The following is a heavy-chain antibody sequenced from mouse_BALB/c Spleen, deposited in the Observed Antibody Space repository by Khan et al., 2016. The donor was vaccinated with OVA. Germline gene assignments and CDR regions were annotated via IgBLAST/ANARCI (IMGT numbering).Heavy chain of an antibody. Sequence: EVQLVESGPGLVKPSQSLSLTCTVTGYSITSDYAWNWIRQFPGNKLEWMGFISYSGNTNYNPSLKSRISITRDTSKNQFFLQLNSVTTEDTARYYCARVDGGDFDYWGQGTTLTVSS. J-gene: IGHJ2*01. CDR2: ISYSGNT. CDR1: GYSITSDYA. V-gene: IGHV3-2*02. D-gene: IGHD2-3*01. CDR3: ARVDGGDFDY.